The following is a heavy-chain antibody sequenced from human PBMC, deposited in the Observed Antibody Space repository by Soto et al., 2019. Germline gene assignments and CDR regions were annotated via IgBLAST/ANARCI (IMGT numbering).Heavy chain of an antibody. D-gene: IGHD3-10*01. CDR1: GFTVSNNY. Sequence: EVQLVESGGGLIQPGGSLRLSCAVSGFTVSNNYMSWVRQAPGKGLEGVSVIYSGGYTAYGDSVKGRFTISRDNSKNPLFLQITGLRPAAPAVFYCATTRGGGGYWGQGTLVTVSS. J-gene: IGHJ4*02. CDR2: IYSGGYT. V-gene: IGHV3-53*01. CDR3: ATTRGGGGY.